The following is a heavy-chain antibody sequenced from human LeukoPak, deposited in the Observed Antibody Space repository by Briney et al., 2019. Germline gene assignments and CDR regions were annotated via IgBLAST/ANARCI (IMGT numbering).Heavy chain of an antibody. CDR2: IKSKTDGGTA. CDR1: GFTFSNAW. V-gene: IGHV3-15*01. Sequence: GGSLRLSCAASGFTFSNAWMTWVRQAPGKGLECVGRIKSKTDGGTADYAAPVKGRFTISRDDSKNTLYLQMNSLNTEDTAVYYCTVFYYDDGASYQGDYWGQGTLVTVSS. CDR3: TVFYYDDGASYQGDY. J-gene: IGHJ4*02. D-gene: IGHD3-22*01.